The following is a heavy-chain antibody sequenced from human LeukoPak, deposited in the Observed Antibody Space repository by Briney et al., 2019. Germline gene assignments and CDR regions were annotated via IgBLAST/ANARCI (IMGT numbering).Heavy chain of an antibody. Sequence: PGGSLRLSCAASGFTFSTFAMSWVRQTPGKGLEWVSPISDSGGSTYYADSVKGRFTISRDNSKDTVYLQMSSLRAEDTAVYYCARTLGYYTTSWYWFDTWGQGTLVTVSS. CDR2: ISDSGGST. CDR3: ARTLGYYTTSWYWFDT. V-gene: IGHV3-23*01. CDR1: GFTFSTFA. D-gene: IGHD6-13*01. J-gene: IGHJ5*02.